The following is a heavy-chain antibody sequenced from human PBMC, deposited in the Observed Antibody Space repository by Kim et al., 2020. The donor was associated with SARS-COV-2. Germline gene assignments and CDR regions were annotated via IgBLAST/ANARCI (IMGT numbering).Heavy chain of an antibody. D-gene: IGHD3-10*01. CDR3: ARGPYYGGSVTSYYMDV. Sequence: SETLSLTCAGYGGSFSGYYWSWVRQPPGKGLEWIGEIHQSGSSNYNPSLKSRVSISTDTSKNQFSLRLNPVTAADTAVYYCARGPYYGGSVTSYYMDVWGKGITVTVSS. V-gene: IGHV4-34*01. CDR2: IHQSGSS. CDR1: GGSFSGYY. J-gene: IGHJ6*03.